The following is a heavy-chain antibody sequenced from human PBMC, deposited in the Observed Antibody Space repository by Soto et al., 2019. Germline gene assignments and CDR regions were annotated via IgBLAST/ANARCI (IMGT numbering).Heavy chain of an antibody. CDR1: GYTFTGYY. Sequence: ASVKVSCKASGYTFTGYYLHWVRQAPGQGLEWMGWMNPDSGDTNYAQKFQDRVTMTRDTSISTAYMELSSLRSDDTAVYYCKRLILWDTKPVGAIDHWGQGTLVTVSS. J-gene: IGHJ4*02. CDR2: MNPDSGDT. V-gene: IGHV1-2*02. CDR3: KRLILWDTKPVGAIDH. D-gene: IGHD3-16*01.